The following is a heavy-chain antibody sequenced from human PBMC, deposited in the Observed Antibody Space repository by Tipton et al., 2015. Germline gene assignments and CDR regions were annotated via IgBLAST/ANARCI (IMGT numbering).Heavy chain of an antibody. Sequence: QLVQSGPEVKKPGSSVKVSCKASGGTFSTYAISWVRQAPGQGLEWMGGLIPIFGTPDYARRFQGRVTITADDPTSTVYMELSSLTSEDTAVYYCARDRYGDYRFIFWGQGTLVTVSS. V-gene: IGHV1-69*01. CDR1: GGTFSTYA. J-gene: IGHJ1*01. CDR2: LIPIFGTP. D-gene: IGHD4-17*01. CDR3: ARDRYGDYRFIF.